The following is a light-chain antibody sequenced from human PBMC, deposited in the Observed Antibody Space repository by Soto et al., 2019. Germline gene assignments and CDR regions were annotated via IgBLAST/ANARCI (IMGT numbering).Light chain of an antibody. CDR1: QSIGTR. Sequence: EIVMTQSPATLSVSPGERATLSCRASQSIGTRLAWYQQRPGQPPRLLIYSASARAAGIPARFSASGSGTDLTLTISSLQSEDFAVYYCQQSYTWPRTFGQGTKVEIK. CDR2: SAS. V-gene: IGKV3-15*01. CDR3: QQSYTWPRT. J-gene: IGKJ1*01.